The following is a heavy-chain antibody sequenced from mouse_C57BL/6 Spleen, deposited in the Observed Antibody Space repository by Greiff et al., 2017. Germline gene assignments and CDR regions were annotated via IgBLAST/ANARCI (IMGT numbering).Heavy chain of an antibody. V-gene: IGHV1-26*01. Sequence: EVQLQQSGPELVKPGASVKISCKASGYTFTDYYMNWVKQSHGKSLEWIGDINPNNGGTSYNQKFKGKATLTVDKSSSTAYMELRSLTSEDSAVYYCARWGRYGNGDYYAMDYWGQGTSVTVSS. CDR2: INPNNGGT. CDR1: GYTFTDYY. D-gene: IGHD2-1*01. J-gene: IGHJ4*01. CDR3: ARWGRYGNGDYYAMDY.